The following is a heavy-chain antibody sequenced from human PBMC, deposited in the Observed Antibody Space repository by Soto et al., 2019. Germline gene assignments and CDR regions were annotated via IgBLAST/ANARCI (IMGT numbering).Heavy chain of an antibody. Sequence: QVQLQESGPGLVKPSQTLSLTCTVSGGSISSGGYYWSWIRQHPGKGLEWMGYIYDSGSTYYNPCLKSRVTISVNTSKNQLSLKLSSVTAADTAVYYCARAHHPHSSSWFNWFDPWGQGTLVTVSS. V-gene: IGHV4-31*03. CDR1: GGSISSGGYY. CDR3: ARAHHPHSSSWFNWFDP. J-gene: IGHJ5*02. D-gene: IGHD6-13*01. CDR2: IYDSGST.